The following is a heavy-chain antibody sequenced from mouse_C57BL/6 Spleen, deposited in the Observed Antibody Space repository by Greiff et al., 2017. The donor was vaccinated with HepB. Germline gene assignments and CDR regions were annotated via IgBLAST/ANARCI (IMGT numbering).Heavy chain of an antibody. J-gene: IGHJ3*01. CDR1: GFTFSDYG. Sequence: EVQLVESGGGLVKPGGSLKLSCAASGFTFSDYGMHWVRQAPEKGLEWVAYISSGSSTIYYAATVKGRFTISRDNAKNTLLVQMTSLRSADTAMYYCAYPSCFAYWGQGTLVTVSA. CDR3: AYPSCFAY. CDR2: ISSGSSTI. V-gene: IGHV5-17*01.